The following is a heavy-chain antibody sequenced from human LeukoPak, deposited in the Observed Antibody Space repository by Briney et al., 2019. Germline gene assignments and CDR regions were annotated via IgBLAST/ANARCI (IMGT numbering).Heavy chain of an antibody. D-gene: IGHD6-13*01. J-gene: IGHJ4*02. V-gene: IGHV4-30-4*01. CDR2: ISLSGST. CDR1: LASLSHVYHF. CDR3: ARLEGPGAAADY. Sequence: SETLSLTCTVSLASLSHVYHFRSWIRQPPEKGLEFIGYISLSGSTYYNAPLRSRVTISIDTSKSQFSLSLSPVTAADTAVYYCARLEGPGAAADYWGQGALVTVSS.